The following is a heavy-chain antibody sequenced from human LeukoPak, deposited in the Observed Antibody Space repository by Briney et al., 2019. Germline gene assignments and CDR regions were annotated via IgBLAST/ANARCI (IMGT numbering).Heavy chain of an antibody. J-gene: IGHJ4*02. CDR3: AKDWSMTTLCY. CDR2: INPNSGGT. V-gene: IGHV1-2*06. CDR1: GYTFIGYY. D-gene: IGHD4-17*01. Sequence: ASLKVSCKASGYTFIGYYMHWVRQAPGQGLEWMGRINPNSGGTDYAQKFQGRVTMTRDTSISTAYLEFSRLRSDDTAVYYCAKDWSMTTLCYWGQRTLVTAAS.